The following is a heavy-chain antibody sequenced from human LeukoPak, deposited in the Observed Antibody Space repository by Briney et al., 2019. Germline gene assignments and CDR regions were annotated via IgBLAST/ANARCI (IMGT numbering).Heavy chain of an antibody. J-gene: IGHJ4*02. Sequence: ASVKVSCKASGYTFTSYAMHWVRQAPGQRLEWMGWINAGNGNTKYSQKFQGRVTITRDTSASTAYMELSSLRSEDTAVYYCARTVDTAMPHEVSYFDYWGQGTLVTVSS. V-gene: IGHV1-3*01. D-gene: IGHD5-18*01. CDR1: GYTFTSYA. CDR2: INAGNGNT. CDR3: ARTVDTAMPHEVSYFDY.